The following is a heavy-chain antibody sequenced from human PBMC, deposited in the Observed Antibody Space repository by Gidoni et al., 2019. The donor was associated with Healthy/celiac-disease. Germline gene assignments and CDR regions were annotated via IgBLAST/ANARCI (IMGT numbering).Heavy chain of an antibody. J-gene: IGHJ4*02. CDR3: ARSLVGVMAY. Sequence: QVQLVESGGGVVKPGRSLRLSCAASGFTFSSYGMHWVRQAPGKGLEWVAVRWYDGSNKYYADSVKGRFTISRDNSKNTLYLQMNSLSAEDTAVYYCARSLVGVMAYWGQGTLVTVSS. V-gene: IGHV3-33*01. D-gene: IGHD3-22*01. CDR1: GFTFSSYG. CDR2: RWYDGSNK.